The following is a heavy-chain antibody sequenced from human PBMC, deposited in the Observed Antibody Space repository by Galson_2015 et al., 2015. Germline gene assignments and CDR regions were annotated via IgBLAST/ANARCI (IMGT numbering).Heavy chain of an antibody. CDR2: ISGSGGST. J-gene: IGHJ4*02. Sequence: SLRLSCAASGFTFSSYAMSWVRQAPGKGLEWVSAISGSGGSTYYADSVKGRFTISRDNSKNTLYLQMNSLRAEDTAVYYCAKDESRGRTTVTTGVVDYWGQGTLVTVSS. V-gene: IGHV3-23*01. CDR1: GFTFSSYA. CDR3: AKDESRGRTTVTTGVVDY. D-gene: IGHD4-17*01.